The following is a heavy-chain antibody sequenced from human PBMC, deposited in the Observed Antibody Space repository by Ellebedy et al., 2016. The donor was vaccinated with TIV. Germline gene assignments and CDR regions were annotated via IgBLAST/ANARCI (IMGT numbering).Heavy chain of an antibody. V-gene: IGHV1-69*13. D-gene: IGHD6-13*01. CDR2: IIPIFGTA. CDR1: GGTFSSYA. J-gene: IGHJ4*02. Sequence: AASVKVSCKASGGTFSSYAISWVRQAPGQGLEWMGGIIPIFGTANYAQKFQGRVTITADESTSTAYMELRSLRSDDTAVYYCARDYPAAAGCGDYWGQGTLVTVSS. CDR3: ARDYPAAAGCGDY.